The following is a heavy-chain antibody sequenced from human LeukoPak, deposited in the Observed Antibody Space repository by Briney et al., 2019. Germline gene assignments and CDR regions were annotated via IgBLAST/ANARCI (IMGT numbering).Heavy chain of an antibody. CDR1: GYTLTGYY. D-gene: IGHD3-16*01. J-gene: IGHJ4*02. CDR3: ARWGYYDYVWEDN. V-gene: IGHV1-2*02. Sequence: ASVKVSCMASGYTLTGYYMHWVRQAPGQGLEWMGWINPNSGGTNYAQKFQGRVTMTRNTSISTAYMELSSLSSEDTAVYYCARWGYYDYVWEDNWGQGTLVTVSS. CDR2: INPNSGGT.